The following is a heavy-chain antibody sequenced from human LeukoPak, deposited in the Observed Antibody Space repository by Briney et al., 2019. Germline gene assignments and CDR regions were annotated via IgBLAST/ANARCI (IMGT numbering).Heavy chain of an antibody. J-gene: IGHJ3*02. V-gene: IGHV3-23*01. CDR1: GFTFSSYA. CDR3: AKGREGYCSSTSCYWAAFDI. Sequence: GGSLRLSCAASGFTFSSYAMSWVRQAPGKGLEWVSAISGSGGSTYYADSVKGRFTISRDNSKNTLYLQMNSLRAEDTAVYYCAKGREGYCSSTSCYWAAFDIWGQGTMVTVSS. CDR2: ISGSGGST. D-gene: IGHD2-2*01.